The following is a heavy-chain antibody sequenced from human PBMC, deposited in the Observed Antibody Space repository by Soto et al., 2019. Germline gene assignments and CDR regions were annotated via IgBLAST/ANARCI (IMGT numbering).Heavy chain of an antibody. Sequence: GGSLRLSCAASGFTFSDYYMSWIRQAPGKGLEWISYTSGSGSSIFYADSVKGRFTISRDNGKKSLYLQMNSLRAEDTAVYYCARGSGSNDAFDIWGQGAMVTVSS. CDR1: GFTFSDYY. V-gene: IGHV3-11*01. J-gene: IGHJ3*02. CDR3: ARGSGSNDAFDI. D-gene: IGHD1-26*01. CDR2: TSGSGSSI.